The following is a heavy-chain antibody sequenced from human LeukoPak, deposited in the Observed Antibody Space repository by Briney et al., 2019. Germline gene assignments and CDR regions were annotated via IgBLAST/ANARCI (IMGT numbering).Heavy chain of an antibody. J-gene: IGHJ4*02. CDR1: GFIFSNYG. V-gene: IGHV3-23*01. CDR3: VRVMGYSYGFFDY. Sequence: PGGSLRLSCAASGFIFSNYGMNWVRQAPGKGLEWVAAISASGSATSYADSVRGRFTISRDNAKSSLYLQMNSLRAEDTALYYCVRVMGYSYGFFDYWGQGTLVTISS. CDR2: ISASGSAT. D-gene: IGHD5-18*01.